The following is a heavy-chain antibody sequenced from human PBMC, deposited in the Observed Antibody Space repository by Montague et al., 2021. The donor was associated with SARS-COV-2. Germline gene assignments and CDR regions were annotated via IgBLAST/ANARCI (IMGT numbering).Heavy chain of an antibody. CDR3: AKAALGSSSYFDY. Sequence: SLRLSCAASEFTFSSYAMSWVRQAPGKGLEWVSAISGSGGRTYYADSVTGRFTLSRDNSKNTLYLQMNSLRAEDTAVYYCAKAALGSSSYFDYWGQGTLVTVSS. CDR2: ISGSGGRT. J-gene: IGHJ4*02. CDR1: EFTFSSYA. V-gene: IGHV3-23*01. D-gene: IGHD6-13*01.